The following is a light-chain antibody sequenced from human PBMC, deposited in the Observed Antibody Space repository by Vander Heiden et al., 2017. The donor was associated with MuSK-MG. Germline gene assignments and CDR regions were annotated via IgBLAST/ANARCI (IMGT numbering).Light chain of an antibody. CDR3: AGWDDNLNGV. CDR2: SDD. V-gene: IGLV1-44*01. J-gene: IGLJ2*01. CDR1: NSNIGSNT. Sequence: QSVLTQPPSASGTPGQRVTISCSGSNSNIGSNTVNWYQQFPGTAPILLSYSDDQRPSGVPDRFAGSKSGTSAFTAISGLQSEDEASYYCAGWDDNLNGVFGGGTKLTVL.